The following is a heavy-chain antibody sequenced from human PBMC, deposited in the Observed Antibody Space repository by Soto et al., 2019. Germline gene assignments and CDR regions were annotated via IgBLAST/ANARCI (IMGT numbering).Heavy chain of an antibody. CDR2: IIPIFGTA. J-gene: IGHJ4*02. CDR3: ARDGGRHSGGIDY. CDR1: GGTFSSYS. V-gene: IGHV1-69*01. D-gene: IGHD1-26*01. Sequence: QVQLVQSGAEVKKPGSSVKVSCKASGGTFSSYSINWVRQAPGQGLEWMGEIIPIFGTANYAQKFQGRVTIAAGESTSTAYMELSSLRSEDTVVYYCARDGGRHSGGIDYWGQGTLVTVSS.